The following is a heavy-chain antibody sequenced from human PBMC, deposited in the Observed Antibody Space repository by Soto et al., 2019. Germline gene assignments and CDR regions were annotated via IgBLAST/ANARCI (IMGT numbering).Heavy chain of an antibody. CDR1: GFTFSGSA. CDR2: IRSKANSYAT. J-gene: IGHJ4*02. V-gene: IGHV3-73*02. Sequence: EVQLVESGGGLVQPGGALKLSCAASGFTFSGSAMHLVRQASGKGLAWVGRIRSKANSYATAYAASVKGRFTISRDDSKNTAYLQMNSLKTEDTAVYYCTAWNSGSQTDYWGQGTLVTVSS. CDR3: TAWNSGSQTDY. D-gene: IGHD1-26*01.